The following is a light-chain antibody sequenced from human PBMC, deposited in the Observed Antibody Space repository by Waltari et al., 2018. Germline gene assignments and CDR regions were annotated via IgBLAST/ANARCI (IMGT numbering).Light chain of an antibody. J-gene: IGKJ1*01. V-gene: IGKV1-5*03. CDR2: KAS. Sequence: DIQMTQSPFTLSASVGHRVSITCRASQSISSWLAWYQQKREKAPKLLIYKASSLESGVPSRCSSSGSGTEFTLTISSLQPDDLTTYYCQQNNSYPTFGQGTKVEIK. CDR3: QQNNSYPT. CDR1: QSISSW.